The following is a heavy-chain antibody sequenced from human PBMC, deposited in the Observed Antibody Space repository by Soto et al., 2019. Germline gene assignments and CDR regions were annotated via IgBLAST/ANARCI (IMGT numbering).Heavy chain of an antibody. J-gene: IGHJ4*02. CDR2: ISYDGSNK. CDR3: ARDEVRFLEWLPLDY. Sequence: GGSLRLSCAASGFTFSSYAMHWVRQAPGKGLEWVAVISYDGSNKYYADSVKGRFTISRDNSKNTLYLQMNSLRAEDTAVYYYARDEVRFLEWLPLDYWGQGTLVTVSS. CDR1: GFTFSSYA. D-gene: IGHD3-3*01. V-gene: IGHV3-30-3*01.